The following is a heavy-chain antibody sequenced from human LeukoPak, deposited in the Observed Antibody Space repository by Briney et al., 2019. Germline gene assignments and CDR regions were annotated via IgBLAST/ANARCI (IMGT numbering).Heavy chain of an antibody. CDR3: ARDPKYYDILTGYCD. CDR2: IYSGGST. J-gene: IGHJ4*02. D-gene: IGHD3-9*01. V-gene: IGHV3-66*01. Sequence: GGSLRLPCAASGFTVSSNYMSWVRQAPGKGLEWVSVIYSGGSTYYADSVKGRFTISRDNSKNTLYLQMNSLRAEDTAVYYRARDPKYYDILTGYCDWGQGTLVTVSS. CDR1: GFTVSSNY.